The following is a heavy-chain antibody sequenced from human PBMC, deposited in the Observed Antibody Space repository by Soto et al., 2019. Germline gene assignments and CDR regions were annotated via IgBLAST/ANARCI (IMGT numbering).Heavy chain of an antibody. CDR3: AREVVVGVAATVYYYSGMDV. J-gene: IGHJ6*02. Sequence: QVQLQESGPGLVKPSQTLSLTCTVSGGSISSGDYYWSWIRQPPGKGREWIGYIYYSGSTYYNPSLKSRVTISVDTSKNQFSLKLSSVTAADTAVYYCAREVVVGVAATVYYYSGMDVWGQGTTVTVSS. CDR1: GGSISSGDYY. D-gene: IGHD2-15*01. V-gene: IGHV4-30-4*01. CDR2: IYYSGST.